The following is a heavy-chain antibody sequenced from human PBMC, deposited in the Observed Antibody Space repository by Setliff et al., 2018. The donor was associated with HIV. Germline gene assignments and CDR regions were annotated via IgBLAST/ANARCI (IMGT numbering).Heavy chain of an antibody. J-gene: IGHJ4*02. D-gene: IGHD4-17*01. CDR2: INHGGHT. CDR3: ARGADYRDV. CDR1: GGSFSGFY. V-gene: IGHV4-34*01. Sequence: SETLSLTCAVYGGSFSGFYWSWIRQPPGKGLEWIGEINHGGHTNYNPSFQGQVTISVDKSLRTAYLQWSSLKTSDTAFYFCARGADYRDVWGQGTLVTVSS.